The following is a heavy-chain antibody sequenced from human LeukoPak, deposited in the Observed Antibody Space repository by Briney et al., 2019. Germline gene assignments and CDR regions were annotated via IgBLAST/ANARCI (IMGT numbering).Heavy chain of an antibody. CDR2: INHSGST. CDR1: GGSFSGYY. D-gene: IGHD6-13*01. V-gene: IGHV4-34*01. Sequence: SETLSLTCAVYGGSFSGYYWSWLRQPPGKGLEWIGEINHSGSTNYNPSLKSRVTISVDTSKNQFSRKLSSVTAADTAVYYCARGKGAAALGLRDYWGQGTLVTVSS. CDR3: ARGKGAAALGLRDY. J-gene: IGHJ4*02.